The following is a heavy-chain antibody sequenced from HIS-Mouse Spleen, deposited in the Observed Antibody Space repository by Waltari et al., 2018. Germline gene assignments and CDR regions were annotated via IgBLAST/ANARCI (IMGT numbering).Heavy chain of an antibody. CDR3: AREGDSGSYFDY. CDR1: GFPFSTNC. V-gene: IGHV3-7*01. J-gene: IGHJ4*02. CDR2: IKQDGSEK. D-gene: IGHD1-26*01. Sequence: EVQLVESVGGLVQPGGSLRLSCAASGFPFSTNCSSWCRQATGKGLEWVANIKQDGSEKYYVDSVKGRFTISRDNAKNSLYLQMNSLRDEDTAVYYCAREGDSGSYFDYWGQGTLVTVSS.